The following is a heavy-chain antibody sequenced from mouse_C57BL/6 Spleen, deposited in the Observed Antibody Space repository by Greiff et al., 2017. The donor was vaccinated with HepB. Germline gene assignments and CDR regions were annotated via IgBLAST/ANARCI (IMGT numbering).Heavy chain of an antibody. CDR2: INPGSGGT. Sequence: QVQLKQSGAELVRPGTSVKVSCKASGYAFTNYLIEWVKQRPGQGLEWIGVINPGSGGTNYNEKFKGKATLTADKSSSTAYMQLSSLTSEDSAVYFCARSTIYDGYSYVDYWGQGTTLTVSS. CDR3: ARSTIYDGYSYVDY. J-gene: IGHJ2*01. CDR1: GYAFTNYL. V-gene: IGHV1-54*01. D-gene: IGHD2-3*01.